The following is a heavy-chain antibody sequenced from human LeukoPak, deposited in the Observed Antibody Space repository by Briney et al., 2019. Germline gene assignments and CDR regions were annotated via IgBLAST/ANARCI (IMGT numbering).Heavy chain of an antibody. CDR1: GYTFTGYH. D-gene: IGHD3-9*01. Sequence: ASVKVSCKASGYTFTGYHIHWVRQAPGQGLEWVGWINPYSGGTNSAQKFQGRVTMTRDTSINTAYMELSRLRSDDTAVYYCARPMYYDILTGENWFDPWGQGTLVTVSS. CDR2: INPYSGGT. CDR3: ARPMYYDILTGENWFDP. J-gene: IGHJ5*02. V-gene: IGHV1-2*02.